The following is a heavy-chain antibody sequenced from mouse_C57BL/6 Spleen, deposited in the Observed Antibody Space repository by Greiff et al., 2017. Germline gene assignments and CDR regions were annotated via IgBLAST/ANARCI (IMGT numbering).Heavy chain of an antibody. Sequence: EVHLVESGPGMVKPSQSLSLTCTVTGYSITSGYDWHWIRHFPGNKLEWMGYISYSGSTNYNPSLKSRSSITHDTSKNHFFLKLNSVTTEDTATYYCARGGDYFDYWGQGTTLTVSS. J-gene: IGHJ2*01. CDR3: ARGGDYFDY. CDR2: ISYSGST. CDR1: GYSITSGYD. V-gene: IGHV3-1*01.